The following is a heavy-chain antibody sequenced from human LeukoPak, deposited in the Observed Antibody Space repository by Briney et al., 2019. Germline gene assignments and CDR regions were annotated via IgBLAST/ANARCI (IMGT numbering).Heavy chain of an antibody. J-gene: IGHJ3*02. CDR1: GRSTSSYY. CDR3: ARARYSRAWYAFDI. CDR2: IYYSGSN. D-gene: IGHD6-19*01. Sequence: PSETLSLTCTVSGRSTSSYYWSWIRQPPGKGLEWIGYIYYSGSNNYNPSLKSRVTISVDTSKNQFTLRLSSVSAADTAVYYCARARYSRAWYAFDIWGQGTMVTVSS. V-gene: IGHV4-59*01.